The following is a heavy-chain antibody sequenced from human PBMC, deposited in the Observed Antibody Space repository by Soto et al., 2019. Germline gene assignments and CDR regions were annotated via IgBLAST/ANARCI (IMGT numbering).Heavy chain of an antibody. Sequence: GGSLRLSCAASGFTFSNHWINWIRQTPGRGLEWLAVIKQDGSEKYHVDSVKGRFTVSRDNAMNSAYLQMNSLRVDDTAVYYCARDWYMDYWGQGTLVTVSS. CDR3: ARDWYMDY. CDR2: IKQDGSEK. V-gene: IGHV3-7*04. J-gene: IGHJ4*02. D-gene: IGHD1-20*01. CDR1: GFTFSNHW.